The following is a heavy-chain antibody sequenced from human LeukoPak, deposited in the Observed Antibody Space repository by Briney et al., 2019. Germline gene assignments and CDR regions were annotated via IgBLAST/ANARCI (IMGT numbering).Heavy chain of an antibody. CDR1: GFTFSSYW. Sequence: PGGSLRLSCAASGFTFSSYWMSWVRQAPGKGLEWVANIKQDGSEKYYVDSVKGRFTISRDNAKNSLYLQVNSLRAEDTAVYYCARDGVLRYFDWSTTYYFDYWGQGTLVTVSS. CDR2: IKQDGSEK. D-gene: IGHD3-9*01. V-gene: IGHV3-7*01. CDR3: ARDGVLRYFDWSTTYYFDY. J-gene: IGHJ4*02.